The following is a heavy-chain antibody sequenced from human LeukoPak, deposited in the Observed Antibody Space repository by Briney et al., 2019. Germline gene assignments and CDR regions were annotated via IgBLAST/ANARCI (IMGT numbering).Heavy chain of an antibody. D-gene: IGHD2-2*01. CDR1: GFTFSTYA. J-gene: IGHJ4*02. V-gene: IGHV3-23*01. CDR2: ISGNGGST. CDR3: SKNYLSIVVVPTYY. Sequence: GGSLRLSCAASGFTFSTYAMSWVRQAPGKGLDWVSAISGNGGSTNYADFLKGRFTNSRDNSKNTLYLQMNNLRAQDTALYYCSKNYLSIVVVPTYYWGRGTLVTLSP.